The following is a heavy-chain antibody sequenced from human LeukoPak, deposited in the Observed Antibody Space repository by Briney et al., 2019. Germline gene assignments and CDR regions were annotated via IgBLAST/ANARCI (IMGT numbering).Heavy chain of an antibody. CDR1: GDSVSSNSAA. V-gene: IGHV6-1*01. CDR3: ARDGVITGTYYYYGMDV. Sequence: SQTLSLTCAISGDSVSSNSAAWNWIRQSPSRGLEWLGRTYYRSKWYNDYAVSVKSRITINPDTSKNQFSLQLNSVTPEDTAVYYCARDGVITGTYYYYGMDVWGQGTTVTVSS. J-gene: IGHJ6*02. CDR2: TYYRSKWYN. D-gene: IGHD1-20*01.